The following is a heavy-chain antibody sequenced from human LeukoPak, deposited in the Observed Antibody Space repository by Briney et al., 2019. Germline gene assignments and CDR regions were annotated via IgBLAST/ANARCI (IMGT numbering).Heavy chain of an antibody. CDR3: ARDVSECSSVVCDAYYFDY. V-gene: IGHV1-69*13. D-gene: IGHD2-2*01. CDR2: IIPIFGTA. Sequence: SVKVSCKASGGTFSSYAISWVRQAPGQGLEWMGGIIPIFGTANYAQKFQGRVTITADESTSTAYMELSSLRSEDTAVYYCARDVSECSSVVCDAYYFDYWGQGTLVTVSS. J-gene: IGHJ4*02. CDR1: GGTFSSYA.